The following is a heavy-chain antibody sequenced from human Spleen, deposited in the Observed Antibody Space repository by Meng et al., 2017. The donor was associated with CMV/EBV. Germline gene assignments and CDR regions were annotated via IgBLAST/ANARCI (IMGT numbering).Heavy chain of an antibody. CDR1: GYTFINSA. CDR3: ARRWLAYDIHNS. Sequence: SCKVSGYTFINSALSWVRQAHGQGLEWMGWISTYNGNTNYAQRFQDRVTMTADTSTSTAYLELRSLRSDDTAIYYFARRWLAYDIHNSWGQGTLVTVSS. V-gene: IGHV1-18*01. J-gene: IGHJ4*02. CDR2: ISTYNGNT. D-gene: IGHD3-9*01.